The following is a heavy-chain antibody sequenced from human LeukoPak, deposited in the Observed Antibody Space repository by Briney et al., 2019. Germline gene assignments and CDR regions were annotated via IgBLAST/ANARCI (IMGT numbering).Heavy chain of an antibody. Sequence: ASVKVSCKASGYTFTSHATHWVRQAPGQRLEWMGWINAGNGNTKYSQKFQGRVTITRDTSASTAYMELSSLRSEDTAVYYCARLTYYYDSSGQNWFDPWGQGTLVTVSS. CDR3: ARLTYYYDSSGQNWFDP. CDR2: INAGNGNT. D-gene: IGHD3-22*01. V-gene: IGHV1-3*01. CDR1: GYTFTSHA. J-gene: IGHJ5*02.